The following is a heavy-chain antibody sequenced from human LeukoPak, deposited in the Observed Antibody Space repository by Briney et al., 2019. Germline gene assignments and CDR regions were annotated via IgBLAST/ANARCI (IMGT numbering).Heavy chain of an antibody. V-gene: IGHV4-59*11. CDR2: IYYSGTT. D-gene: IGHD4-17*01. CDR3: ATSYGDGQ. J-gene: IGHJ4*02. Sequence: SETLSLTCTVSGGSISSHYWSWIRQPPGKGLEWIGYIYYSGTTNYNPSLKSRVTISVDTSKNQFSLRLSSVTAADTAVYYCATSYGDGQWGQGTLVIVSS. CDR1: GGSISSHY.